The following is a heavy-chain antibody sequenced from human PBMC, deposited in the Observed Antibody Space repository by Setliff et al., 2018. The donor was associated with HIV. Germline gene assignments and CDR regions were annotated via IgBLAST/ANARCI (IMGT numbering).Heavy chain of an antibody. Sequence: GGSLRLSCAPSEFAFSTHIIHWVRQAPGKGLEWVSSITGGGATQYADFVKGRFTISRDVSKNTVFLQMNSLRVDDTAVYYCAKYNSEHWPTCRLDYWGQGTLVTVSS. CDR1: EFAFSTHI. V-gene: IGHV3-23*01. J-gene: IGHJ4*02. D-gene: IGHD1-20*01. CDR3: AKYNSEHWPTCRLDY. CDR2: ITGGGAT.